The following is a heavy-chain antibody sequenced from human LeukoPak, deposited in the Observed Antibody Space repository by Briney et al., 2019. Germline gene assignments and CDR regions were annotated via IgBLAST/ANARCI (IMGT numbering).Heavy chain of an antibody. CDR3: ARDGYASYYGSGSYYWFDP. CDR1: GGSISSGGYY. Sequence: PSQTLSLTCTVSGGSISSGGYYWSWIRQHPGKGLEWIGYIYYSGSTYYNPSLKSRVTISVDTSKNQFSLRLSSVTAADTAVYYCARDGYASYYGSGSYYWFDPWGQGTLVTVSS. CDR2: IYYSGST. V-gene: IGHV4-31*03. J-gene: IGHJ5*02. D-gene: IGHD3-10*01.